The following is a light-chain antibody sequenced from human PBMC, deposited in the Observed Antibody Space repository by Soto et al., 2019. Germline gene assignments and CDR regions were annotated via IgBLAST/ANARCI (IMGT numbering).Light chain of an antibody. CDR2: GNS. V-gene: IGLV1-40*01. CDR1: SYNIGAGYD. Sequence: QSVLTQPPSVSGAPGQRVTISCTGSSYNIGAGYDVHWYQQLPGTAPKLLIYGNSNRPSGVPDRFSGSKSGTSASLAITGLQDEDEADYYCQSYDSSLSGVVFGGGTKVTVL. CDR3: QSYDSSLSGVV. J-gene: IGLJ2*01.